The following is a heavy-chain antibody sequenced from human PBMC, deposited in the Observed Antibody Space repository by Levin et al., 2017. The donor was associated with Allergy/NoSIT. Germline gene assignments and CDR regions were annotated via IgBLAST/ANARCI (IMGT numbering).Heavy chain of an antibody. J-gene: IGHJ4*02. D-gene: IGHD1-7*01. CDR1: GGSISSYY. Sequence: PSETLSLTCTVSGGSISSYYWSWIRQPRGKGLEWIGYIYYSGSTNYNPSLKSRVTISVDTSKNQFSLKLNSVTAADTAVYYCARTPRVGTTIDYWGQGTLVTVSS. V-gene: IGHV4-59*08. CDR2: IYYSGST. CDR3: ARTPRVGTTIDY.